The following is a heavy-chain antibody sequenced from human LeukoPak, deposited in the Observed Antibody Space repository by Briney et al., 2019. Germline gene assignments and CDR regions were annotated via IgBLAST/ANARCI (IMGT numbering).Heavy chain of an antibody. CDR1: GFTFSSYA. CDR2: ISGSGGST. Sequence: PGGSLRLSCAASGFTFSSYAMSWVRQAPGKGLEWVSAISGSGGSTYYADSVKGRFTISRDNSKNTLYLQMNSLRAEDTAVYYCAKMGDWGSLGYYDREAPDAFDIWGQGTMVTVSS. CDR3: AKMGDWGSLGYYDREAPDAFDI. J-gene: IGHJ3*02. D-gene: IGHD3-22*01. V-gene: IGHV3-23*01.